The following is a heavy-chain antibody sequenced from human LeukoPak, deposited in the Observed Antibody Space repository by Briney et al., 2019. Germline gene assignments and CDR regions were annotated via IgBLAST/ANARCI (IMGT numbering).Heavy chain of an antibody. Sequence: SETLSLTCAVYGGSFSGYYWSWIRQPPGKGLEWIGEINHSASTNYNPSLKSRVTISVDTSKNQFSLRLSSVTAADTAVYYCARDGYSGNDGLWGQGTLVTVSS. CDR2: INHSAST. D-gene: IGHD5-12*01. J-gene: IGHJ4*02. V-gene: IGHV4-34*01. CDR3: ARDGYSGNDGL. CDR1: GGSFSGYY.